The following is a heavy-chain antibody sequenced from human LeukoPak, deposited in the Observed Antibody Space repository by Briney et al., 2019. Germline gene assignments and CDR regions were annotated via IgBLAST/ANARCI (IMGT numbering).Heavy chain of an antibody. Sequence: SETLSLTCAVSGGSINKSNWWSWVRQPPGKGLEWIGEIYHSGSTNYNPSLKSRVTISVDKSKNQFSLNLSSVTAADTAVYYCASRPYTYGYFDNWGPGTLVTVSS. D-gene: IGHD2-2*02. CDR3: ASRPYTYGYFDN. J-gene: IGHJ4*02. CDR1: GGSINKSNW. V-gene: IGHV4-4*02. CDR2: IYHSGST.